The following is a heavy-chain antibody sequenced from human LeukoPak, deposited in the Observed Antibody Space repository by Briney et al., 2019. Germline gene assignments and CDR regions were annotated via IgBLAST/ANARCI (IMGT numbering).Heavy chain of an antibody. CDR1: AFTFSRYG. Sequence: GGSLRLSCAASAFTFSRYGMHWVRQAPGKGLEWVAFIRYDGSNKYYADSAKGRFTISRDNSKNTLYLQMNSLRAEDTAVYYCAKWRGFGELTSSDYWGQGTLVTVSS. CDR3: AKWRGFGELTSSDY. D-gene: IGHD3-10*01. CDR2: IRYDGSNK. J-gene: IGHJ4*02. V-gene: IGHV3-30*02.